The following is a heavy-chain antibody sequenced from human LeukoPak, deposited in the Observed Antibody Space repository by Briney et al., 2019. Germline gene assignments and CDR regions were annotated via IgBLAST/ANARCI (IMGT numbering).Heavy chain of an antibody. D-gene: IGHD3-22*01. V-gene: IGHV4-59*01. CDR2: IYYSRST. Sequence: SETLSLTCSVSGDSISSYYWSWIRQPPGKGLEWIGHIYYSRSTNYNPSLKSRVTISVDTSKNQFSLNLSSLTAADTAVYYCASRSSGYSGAFDYWGQGTLVTVSS. CDR1: GDSISSYY. CDR3: ASRSSGYSGAFDY. J-gene: IGHJ4*02.